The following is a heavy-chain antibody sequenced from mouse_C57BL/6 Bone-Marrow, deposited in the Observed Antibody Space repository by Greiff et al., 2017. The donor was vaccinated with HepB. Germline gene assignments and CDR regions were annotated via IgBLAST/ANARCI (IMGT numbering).Heavy chain of an antibody. J-gene: IGHJ4*01. CDR1: GYTFTSYW. Sequence: QVQLQQSGAELVMPGASVKLSCKASGYTFTSYWMHWVKQRPGQGLEWIGEIDPSDSYTNYNQKFKGKSTLTVDKSSSTAYMQLSSLTSEDSAVYYCARSGDGYYYAMDYWGQGTSVTVSS. CDR2: IDPSDSYT. D-gene: IGHD2-3*01. V-gene: IGHV1-69*01. CDR3: ARSGDGYYYAMDY.